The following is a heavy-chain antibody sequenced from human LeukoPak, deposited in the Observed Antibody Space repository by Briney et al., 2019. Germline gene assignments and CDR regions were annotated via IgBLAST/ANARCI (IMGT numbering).Heavy chain of an antibody. Sequence: PGGSLRLSCAASGFTFSSYAMHWVRQAPGKGLEWVAVTSYDGSNKYYADSVKGRFTISRDNSKNTLYLQMNSLRAEDTAVYYCANTAMVRGVIMIYYFDYWGQGTLVTVSS. CDR3: ANTAMVRGVIMIYYFDY. D-gene: IGHD3-10*01. CDR2: TSYDGSNK. V-gene: IGHV3-30*04. J-gene: IGHJ4*02. CDR1: GFTFSSYA.